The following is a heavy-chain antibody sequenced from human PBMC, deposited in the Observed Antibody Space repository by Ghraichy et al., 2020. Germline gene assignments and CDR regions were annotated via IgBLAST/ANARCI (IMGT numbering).Heavy chain of an antibody. D-gene: IGHD3-22*01. V-gene: IGHV4-4*07. CDR3: ERDRYYYDSSGYYSLYFDY. J-gene: IGHJ4*02. CDR1: GGSISSFY. CDR2: IYTSGST. Sequence: SETLSLTCTVSGGSISSFYWSWIRQPAGKGLEWIGRIYTSGSTNYNPSLKSRVTMSVDTTKNQFSLKLSSVTAADTAVYYCERDRYYYDSSGYYSLYFDYWGQGTLVTVSS.